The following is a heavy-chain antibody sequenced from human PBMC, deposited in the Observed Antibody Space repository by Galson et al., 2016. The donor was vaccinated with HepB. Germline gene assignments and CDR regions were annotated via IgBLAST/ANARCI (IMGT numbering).Heavy chain of an antibody. CDR2: ISAYGGKT. Sequence: SVKVSCKASGYSFRNYGITWVRQAPGQGLEWMGWISAYGGKTVYAQRFQGRLTMTTETSTTTASMELRNLRSADTAVYYCARGVEEDFWSGYSADYFDYWGQGTLVTVSS. CDR3: ARGVEEDFWSGYSADYFDY. D-gene: IGHD3-3*01. CDR1: GYSFRNYG. V-gene: IGHV1-18*01. J-gene: IGHJ4*02.